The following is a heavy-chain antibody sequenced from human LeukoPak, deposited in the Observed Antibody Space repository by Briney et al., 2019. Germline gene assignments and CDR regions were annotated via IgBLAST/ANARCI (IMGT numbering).Heavy chain of an antibody. CDR1: GFTFSSYW. V-gene: IGHV3-7*01. D-gene: IGHD6-6*01. J-gene: IGHJ6*03. Sequence: QTGGSLRLSCAASGFTFSSYWMSWVRQAPGKGLEWVANIKQDGSNKYYADSVKGRFTISRDNSKNTLYLQMNSLRAEDTAVYYCASSSSGYYYYMDVWGKGTTVTVSS. CDR2: IKQDGSNK. CDR3: ASSSSGYYYYMDV.